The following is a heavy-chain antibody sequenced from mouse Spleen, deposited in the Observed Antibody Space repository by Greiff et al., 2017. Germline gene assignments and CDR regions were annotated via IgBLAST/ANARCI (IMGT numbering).Heavy chain of an antibody. CDR3: ARDAGYDEDYYAMDY. D-gene: IGHD3-1*01. J-gene: IGHJ4*01. V-gene: IGHV7-1*01. Sequence: EVMLVESGGGLVQSGRSLRLSCATSGFTFSDFYMEWVRQAPGKGLEWIAASRNKANDYTTEYSASVKGRFIVSRDTSQSILYLQMNALRAEDTAIYYCARDAGYDEDYYAMDYWGQGTSVTVSS. CDR2: SRNKANDYTT. CDR1: GFTFSDFY.